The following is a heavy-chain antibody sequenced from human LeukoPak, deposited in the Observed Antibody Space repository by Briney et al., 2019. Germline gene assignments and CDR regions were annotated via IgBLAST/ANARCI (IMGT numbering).Heavy chain of an antibody. J-gene: IGHJ3*02. Sequence: SETLSLTCTVSGGSISSYYWSWIRQPAGKGLEWIGRIYTSGSTNYNPSLKSRVIISVDTSKKQFSLKLSSVTAADTAVYYCVRDGDYYDSSGSVRAFDIWGQGTMVTVSS. CDR2: IYTSGST. CDR3: VRDGDYYDSSGSVRAFDI. D-gene: IGHD3-22*01. V-gene: IGHV4-4*07. CDR1: GGSISSYY.